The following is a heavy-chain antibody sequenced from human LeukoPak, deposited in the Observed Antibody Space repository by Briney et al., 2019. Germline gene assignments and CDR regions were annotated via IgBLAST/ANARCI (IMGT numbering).Heavy chain of an antibody. CDR3: AKISGSNDAFDI. D-gene: IGHD3-10*01. J-gene: IGHJ3*02. CDR1: GFTFDDYA. Sequence: PGGSLRLSCAASGFTFDDYAMHWVRQAPGKGLEWVSGISWNSGDIGYADSVKGRFTISRDNAKNSLYLQMNSLRTEDMALYYCAKISGSNDAFDIWGQGTMVTVSS. CDR2: ISWNSGDI. V-gene: IGHV3-9*03.